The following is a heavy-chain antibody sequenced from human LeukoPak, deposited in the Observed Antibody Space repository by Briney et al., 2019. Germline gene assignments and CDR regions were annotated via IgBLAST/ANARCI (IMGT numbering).Heavy chain of an antibody. J-gene: IGHJ5*02. V-gene: IGHV1-2*02. CDR3: ARALSTVTTWFWFDP. CDR2: INPNSGGT. CDR1: GCTLTGYY. D-gene: IGHD4-17*01. Sequence: ASVPVSCLDSGCTLTGYYMHWVRQAPGQGLEWMGWINPNSGGTNYAQKFQGRATMTRDTSISTAYMELSRLRSDDTAVYYCARALSTVTTWFWFDPWGQGTLVPVSS.